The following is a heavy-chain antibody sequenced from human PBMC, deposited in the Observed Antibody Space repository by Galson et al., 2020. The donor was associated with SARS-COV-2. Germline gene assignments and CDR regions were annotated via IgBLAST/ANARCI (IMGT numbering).Heavy chain of an antibody. CDR3: AKPVSGWDRLFPLDI. V-gene: IGHV3-30*18. Sequence: PGGSLRLSCVASGFTVKTFAMHWVRKAPGKGLEWVAVISNDGTNKYYADSVKGRFTMSRDNSKNTLYLQMDSLRAEDTAVYYCAKPVSGWDRLFPLDIWGPVTMVAVSS. CDR2: ISNDGTNK. J-gene: IGHJ3*02. D-gene: IGHD1-26*01. CDR1: GFTVKTFA.